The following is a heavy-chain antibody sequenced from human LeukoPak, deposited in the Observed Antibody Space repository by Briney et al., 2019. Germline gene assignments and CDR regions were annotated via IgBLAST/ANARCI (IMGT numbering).Heavy chain of an antibody. V-gene: IGHV1-2*02. J-gene: IGHJ4*02. CDR1: GYTFTDYY. D-gene: IGHD2-2*01. Sequence: APVKVSCKASGYTFTDYYMHWVRQAPGQGFEWMGWINPNDGDTNYAQKFQGRVTMTRDTSISTAHMEVSRLRSDDTAVYYCARANFLYCSSSTCLFDYWGQGTLVTVSS. CDR3: ARANFLYCSSSTCLFDY. CDR2: INPNDGDT.